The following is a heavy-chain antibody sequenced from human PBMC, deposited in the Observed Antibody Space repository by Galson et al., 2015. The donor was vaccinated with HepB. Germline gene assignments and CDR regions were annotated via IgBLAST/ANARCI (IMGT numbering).Heavy chain of an antibody. J-gene: IGHJ6*03. CDR1: GFTFTSSA. D-gene: IGHD4-17*01. CDR3: AADPPYGDYGMGYMDV. Sequence: SVKVSCKASGFTFTSSAVQWVRQARGQRLEWIGWIVVGSGNTNYAQKFQERVTITRDMSTSTAYMELSSLRSEDTAVYYCAADPPYGDYGMGYMDVWGKGTTVTVSS. CDR2: IVVGSGNT. V-gene: IGHV1-58*01.